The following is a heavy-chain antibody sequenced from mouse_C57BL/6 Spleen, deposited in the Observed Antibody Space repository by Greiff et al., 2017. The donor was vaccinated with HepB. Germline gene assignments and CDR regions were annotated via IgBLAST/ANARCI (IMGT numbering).Heavy chain of an antibody. D-gene: IGHD2-4*01. V-gene: IGHV1-61*01. CDR1: GYTFTSYW. CDR2: IYPSDSET. J-gene: IGHJ2*01. CDR3: ASRGYDYDGYYFDY. Sequence: VQLQQSGAELVRPGSSVKLSCKASGYTFTSYWMDWVKQRPGQGLEWIGNIYPSDSETHYNQKFKDKATLTVDKSSSTAYMQLSSLTSEDSAVYYCASRGYDYDGYYFDYWGQGTTLTVSS.